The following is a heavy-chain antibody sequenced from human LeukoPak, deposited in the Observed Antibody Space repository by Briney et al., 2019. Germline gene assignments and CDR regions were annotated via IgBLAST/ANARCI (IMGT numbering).Heavy chain of an antibody. CDR3: AGHIQLAFRVSRPGWFDP. CDR1: GGSISSSSYY. CDR2: IYYSGST. Sequence: SETLSLTCTVSGGSISSSSYYWGWIRQPPGKGLEWIGSIYYSGSTYYNPSLKSRVTISVDTSKNQFSLKLSSVTAADTAVYYCAGHIQLAFRVSRPGWFDPWGQGTLVTVSS. D-gene: IGHD5-18*01. V-gene: IGHV4-39*01. J-gene: IGHJ5*02.